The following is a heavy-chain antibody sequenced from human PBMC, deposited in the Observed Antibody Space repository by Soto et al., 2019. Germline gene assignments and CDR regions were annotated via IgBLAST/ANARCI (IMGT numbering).Heavy chain of an antibody. Sequence: GGSLRLSCAASGFTFSSYGMHGVRQAPGKGLEWVAVIWYDGSNKYYADSVKGRFTISRDNSKNTLYLQMNSLRAEDTAVYYCARDRMHSGYGYYYYYGMDVWGQGTTVTVSS. V-gene: IGHV3-33*01. CDR3: ARDRMHSGYGYYYYYGMDV. CDR2: IWYDGSNK. J-gene: IGHJ6*02. D-gene: IGHD5-12*01. CDR1: GFTFSSYG.